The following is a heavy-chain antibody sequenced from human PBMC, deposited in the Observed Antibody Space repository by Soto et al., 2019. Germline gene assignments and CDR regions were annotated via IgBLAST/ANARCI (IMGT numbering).Heavy chain of an antibody. CDR2: IIPLFGTT. Sequence: QVQLVQSGAEVKKPGSSVKISCNTSGDSFKNYAIGWVRQVPGQGLEWTGSIIPLFGTTNYARIFEGRVTITADKSTTTVYMELGSLRSEDTAVYYCARLDSTMITFDYWGQGTLVTVSS. CDR1: GDSFKNYA. V-gene: IGHV1-69*06. D-gene: IGHD5-18*01. CDR3: ARLDSTMITFDY. J-gene: IGHJ4*02.